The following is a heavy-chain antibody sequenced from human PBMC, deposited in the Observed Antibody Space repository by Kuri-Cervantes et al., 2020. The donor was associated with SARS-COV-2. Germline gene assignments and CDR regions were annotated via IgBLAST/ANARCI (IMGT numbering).Heavy chain of an antibody. CDR2: INSDGSST. CDR3: ASGYCSSTSCYPPRGGYYYYYGTDV. J-gene: IGHJ6*02. V-gene: IGHV3-74*01. D-gene: IGHD2-2*01. CDR1: GFTFSSYW. Sequence: GESLKISCAASGFTFSSYWMRWVRQAPGKGLVWVSRINSDGSSTSYADSVKGRFTISRDNAKNTLYLQMNSLRAEDTAVYYCASGYCSSTSCYPPRGGYYYYYGTDVWGQGTTVTVSS.